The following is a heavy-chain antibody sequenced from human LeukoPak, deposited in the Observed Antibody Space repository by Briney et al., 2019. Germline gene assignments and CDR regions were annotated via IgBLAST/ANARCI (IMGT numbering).Heavy chain of an antibody. V-gene: IGHV1-2*02. CDR2: INPNSGGT. Sequence: ASVKVSCKVSGYTFTGYYMHWVRQAPGQGLEWMGWINPNSGGTNYAQKFQGRVTMTRDTSISTAYMELSRLRSDDTAVYYCARDPGIVVVPAARGSDYWGQGTLVTVSS. J-gene: IGHJ4*02. D-gene: IGHD2-2*01. CDR1: GYTFTGYY. CDR3: ARDPGIVVVPAARGSDY.